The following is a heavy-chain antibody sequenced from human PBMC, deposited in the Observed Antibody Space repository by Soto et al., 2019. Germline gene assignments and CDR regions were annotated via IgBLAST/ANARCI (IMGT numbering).Heavy chain of an antibody. J-gene: IGHJ6*02. CDR1: GGSISSGGYY. V-gene: IGHV4-31*03. CDR2: IYYSGST. Sequence: QVQLQESGPGLVKPSQTLSLTCTVSGGSISSGGYYWSWIRQHPGKGLEWIGYIYYSGSTYYNPSLNSRVTLSVDTSKNQFSLKLSSVTAADTAVYYCARGRDYYYYGMDVWGQGTTVTVSS. CDR3: ARGRDYYYYGMDV.